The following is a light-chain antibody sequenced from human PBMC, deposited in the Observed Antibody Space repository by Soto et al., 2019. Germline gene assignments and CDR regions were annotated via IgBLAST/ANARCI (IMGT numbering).Light chain of an antibody. CDR2: YDS. J-gene: IGLJ2*01. Sequence: SYELTQPPSVSVAPGETARISCGGNNVGSRSVHWYQQKPGQAPFLVIYYDSDRPSGIPERFSGSNSWNTATLIISRVEAGDEADYYCQVWEATGDQLVFGGGTKLTVL. CDR1: NVGSRS. V-gene: IGLV3-21*01. CDR3: QVWEATGDQLV.